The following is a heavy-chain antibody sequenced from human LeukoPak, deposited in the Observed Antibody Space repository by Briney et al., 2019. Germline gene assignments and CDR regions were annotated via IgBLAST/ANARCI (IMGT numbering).Heavy chain of an antibody. CDR2: INPNSGGT. Sequence: ASVKVSCKASGYTVTGYYMHWVQQAPGQGLEWMGWINPNSGGTNYAQKFQGRVTMTRDTSLRTVYLELSRLRSPQTRLSHCARESNRFLEWSPNWFDPWGQGTLVTVSS. J-gene: IGHJ5*02. CDR1: GYTVTGYY. V-gene: IGHV1-2*02. CDR3: ARESNRFLEWSPNWFDP. D-gene: IGHD3-3*01.